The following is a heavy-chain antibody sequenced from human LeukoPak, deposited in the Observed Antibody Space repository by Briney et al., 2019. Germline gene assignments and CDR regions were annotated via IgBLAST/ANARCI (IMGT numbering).Heavy chain of an antibody. CDR2: IYIAGDT. V-gene: IGHV3-66*02. CDR1: GFSVSGKY. CDR3: ARGGSSHWSFDY. J-gene: IGHJ4*02. D-gene: IGHD3-3*01. Sequence: PGGSLRLSCAASGFSVSGKYMTWVRQAPGQGLEWVSVIYIAGDTYYADSVKGRFTISRDNSKNTLYLQMNSLRAEDTAVYYCARGGSSHWSFDYWGRGTLVTVSS.